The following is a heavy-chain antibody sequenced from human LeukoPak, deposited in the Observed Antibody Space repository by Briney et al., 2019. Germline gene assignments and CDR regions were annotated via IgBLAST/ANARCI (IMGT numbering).Heavy chain of an antibody. CDR3: ASMTTVNP. V-gene: IGHV4-34*01. Sequence: SETLSLTCAVYGGAFSGYYWSWIRQPPGKGLEWTGEINHSGSTNYNPSLKSRVTISVDTSKNQFSLKLSSVTAADTAVYYCASMTTVNPWGQGTLVTVSS. CDR1: GGAFSGYY. CDR2: INHSGST. J-gene: IGHJ5*02. D-gene: IGHD4-17*01.